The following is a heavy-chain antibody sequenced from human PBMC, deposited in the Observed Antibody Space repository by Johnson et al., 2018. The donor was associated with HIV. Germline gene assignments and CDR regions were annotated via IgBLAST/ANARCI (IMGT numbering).Heavy chain of an antibody. CDR2: IYSGGRT. V-gene: IGHV3-NL1*01. D-gene: IGHD1-26*01. CDR1: GFTFSSYA. CDR3: AKDRVGATSPQAQNAFDI. J-gene: IGHJ3*02. Sequence: QVQLVESGGGVVQPGRSLRLSCAASGFTFSSYAMHWVRQAPGKGLEWVALIYSGGRTYYADSVKGRFTISRDNSKNTLYLQMNSLRAEDTAVNYCAKDRVGATSPQAQNAFDIWGQGTMVTVSS.